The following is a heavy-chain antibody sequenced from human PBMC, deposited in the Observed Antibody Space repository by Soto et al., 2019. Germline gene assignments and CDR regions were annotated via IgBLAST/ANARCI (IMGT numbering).Heavy chain of an antibody. J-gene: IGHJ4*02. V-gene: IGHV4-34*01. CDR3: ARGQEGVVATH. Sequence: QVQLQQWDAGLLKPSETLSLNCAVTGGSLSGYYWSWIRQPPGKGLEWIGEVKDGGHTNYSPSLRGRVTISSDTSNNQFSLRLNSVTAADMGVYYCARGQEGVVATHWDQGSLVTVSS. CDR2: VKDGGHT. D-gene: IGHD5-12*01. CDR1: GGSLSGYY.